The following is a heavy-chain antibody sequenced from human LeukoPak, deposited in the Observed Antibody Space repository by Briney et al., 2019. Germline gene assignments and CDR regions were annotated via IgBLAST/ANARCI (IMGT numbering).Heavy chain of an antibody. CDR2: IINSGGT. V-gene: IGHV3-23*01. CDR3: AKDTYGDYGGIDY. CDR1: GFTFSTYA. J-gene: IGHJ4*02. Sequence: GGSLRLSCAASGFTFSTYAMSWVRQAPGKGLEWVSTIINSGGTYYADSVKGRFTISRDNSKNTLYLQMNSLRAEDTAVYYCAKDTYGDYGGIDYWGQGTLVTVSS. D-gene: IGHD4-17*01.